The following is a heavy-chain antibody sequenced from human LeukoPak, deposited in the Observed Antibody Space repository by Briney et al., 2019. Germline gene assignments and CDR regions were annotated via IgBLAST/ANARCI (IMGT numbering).Heavy chain of an antibody. CDR3: TIAGSYRFDY. CDR2: MNSDGTTT. Sequence: PGGSLRLSCAGSGFAFSSSWMHWVRQAPGKGLVWVSRMNSDGTTTNYADSVKGWFTISRDNAKNTLYLQMNSLTVEDTAVYYCTIAGSYRFDYWGQGTLVTVSP. V-gene: IGHV3-74*01. CDR1: GFAFSSSW. J-gene: IGHJ4*02. D-gene: IGHD3-16*02.